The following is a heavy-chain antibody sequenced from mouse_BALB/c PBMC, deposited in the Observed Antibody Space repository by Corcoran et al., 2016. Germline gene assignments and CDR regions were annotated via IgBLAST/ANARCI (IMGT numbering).Heavy chain of an antibody. CDR2: IDPANGNT. CDR1: GFNIKDTY. J-gene: IGHJ1*01. Sequence: EVQLQQSGAELVKPGASVKSSCTASGFNIKDTYMRWVKQRPEQGLEWIGRIDPANGNTKYDPKFQGKATITADTSSNTAYLQLSSLTSEDTGVYYCANWDWYFDVWGAGTTVTVSS. CDR3: ANWDWYFDV. V-gene: IGHV14-3*02. D-gene: IGHD4-1*01.